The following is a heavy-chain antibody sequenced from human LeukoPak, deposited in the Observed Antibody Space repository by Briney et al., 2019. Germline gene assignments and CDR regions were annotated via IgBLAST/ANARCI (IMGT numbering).Heavy chain of an antibody. CDR1: GFTFSSYS. J-gene: IGHJ6*02. CDR3: ARGQPYSSSSFYGMDV. Sequence: GGSLRLSCAASGFTFSSYSMNWVRQAPGKGLEWVSSISSSSSYIYYADSVKGRFTISRDNAKNSLYLQMNSLRAEDTAVYYCARGQPYSSSSFYGMDVWGQGTTVTVSS. D-gene: IGHD6-6*01. V-gene: IGHV3-21*01. CDR2: ISSSSSYI.